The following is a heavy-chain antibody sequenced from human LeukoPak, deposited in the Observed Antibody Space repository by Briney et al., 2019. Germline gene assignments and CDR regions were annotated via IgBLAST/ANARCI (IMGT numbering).Heavy chain of an antibody. CDR3: AKYDRGYSYGGSFDY. Sequence: GGSLRLSCAASGFTFSSYAMSWVRQAPGKGLEWVSAISGSGGSTYYADSVKGRFNISRDNSKNTLYLQMNSLRAEDTAVYYCAKYDRGYSYGGSFDYWGQGTLVTVSS. CDR1: GFTFSSYA. D-gene: IGHD5-18*01. CDR2: ISGSGGST. V-gene: IGHV3-23*01. J-gene: IGHJ4*02.